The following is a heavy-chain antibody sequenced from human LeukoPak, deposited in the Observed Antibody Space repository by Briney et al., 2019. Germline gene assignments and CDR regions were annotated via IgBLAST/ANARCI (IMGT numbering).Heavy chain of an antibody. Sequence: GRSLRLSCAASGFTFSSYGVHWVRQAPGKGLEWVAVISYDGSNKYYADSVKGRFTISRDNSKNTLYLQMNSLRAEDTAVYYCAKSAYCGGDCYSFDYWGQGTLVTVSS. CDR1: GFTFSSYG. V-gene: IGHV3-30*18. CDR3: AKSAYCGGDCYSFDY. J-gene: IGHJ4*02. CDR2: ISYDGSNK. D-gene: IGHD2-21*02.